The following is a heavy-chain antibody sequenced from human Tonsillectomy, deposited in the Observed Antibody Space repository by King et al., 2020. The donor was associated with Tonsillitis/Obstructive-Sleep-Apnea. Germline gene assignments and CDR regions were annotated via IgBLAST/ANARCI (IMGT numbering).Heavy chain of an antibody. Sequence: VQLVESGGGLVKPGGSLRLSCAASGFTFTHAWMSWVRQAPGKGLEWVGRIKSKTDGGTTDYAAPVKGRLTISRHDSKNTLYLQMNTLKTEDTAVYYCTPSSQWDLRGDAFDVWGQGTMVTVSS. J-gene: IGHJ3*01. D-gene: IGHD1-26*01. V-gene: IGHV3-15*01. CDR2: IKSKTDGGTT. CDR3: TPSSQWDLRGDAFDV. CDR1: GFTFTHAW.